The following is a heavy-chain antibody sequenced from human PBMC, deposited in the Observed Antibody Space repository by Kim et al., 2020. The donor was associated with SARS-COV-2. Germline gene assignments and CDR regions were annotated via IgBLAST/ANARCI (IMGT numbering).Heavy chain of an antibody. CDR1: GYTFTGYY. D-gene: IGHD2-2*01. CDR3: ARGIVVVPAAPNDAFDI. CDR2: INPNSGGT. J-gene: IGHJ3*02. Sequence: ASVKVSCKASGYTFTGYYMHWVRQAPGQGLEWMGWINPNSGGTNYAKKFQGWVTMTRDTSISTAYMELSRLRSDDTAVYYCARGIVVVPAAPNDAFDIWGQGTMVTVSS. V-gene: IGHV1-2*04.